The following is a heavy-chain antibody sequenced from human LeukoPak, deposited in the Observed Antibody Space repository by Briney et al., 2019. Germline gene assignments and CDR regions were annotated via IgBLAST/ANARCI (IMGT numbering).Heavy chain of an antibody. CDR3: AREGLTTVTNYYYYGMDV. CDR2: IIPIFGTA. J-gene: IGHJ6*02. Sequence: SVKVSCKASGGTFSSYAISWVRQAPGQGLEWMGGIIPIFGTANYAQKFQGRVTITADESTSTAYMELSSLSSVTAADTAVYYCAREGLTTVTNYYYYGMDVWGQGTTVTVSS. D-gene: IGHD4-11*01. V-gene: IGHV1-69*13. CDR1: GGTFSSYA.